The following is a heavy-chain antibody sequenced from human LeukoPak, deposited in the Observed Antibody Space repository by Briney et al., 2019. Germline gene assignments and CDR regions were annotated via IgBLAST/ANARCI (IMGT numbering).Heavy chain of an antibody. CDR2: ITSRSSYT. D-gene: IGHD1-1*01. CDR3: ARNWNDVLHY. V-gene: IGHV3-11*03. J-gene: IGHJ4*02. CDR1: GFTFSDYQ. Sequence: GGSLRLSCAASGFTFSDYQMSWIRQAPGKGLEWVSYITSRSSYTYYADSVKGRFTISRDNAKNSLYLQMNSLRADDTAVYYCARNWNDVLHYWGQGTLVTASS.